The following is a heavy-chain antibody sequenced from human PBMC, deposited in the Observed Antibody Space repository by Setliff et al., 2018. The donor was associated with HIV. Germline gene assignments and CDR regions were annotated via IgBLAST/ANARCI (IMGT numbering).Heavy chain of an antibody. D-gene: IGHD3-10*01. Sequence: SETLSLTCAVYGGSFSSYYWSWIRQPPGKGLEWIGEINHSGSTNYNPSLKSLVTISVDTSKNQFSLKLSSVTAADTAVYYCARGAHYYGSGGPFDPWGQGTLVTVSS. V-gene: IGHV4-34*01. CDR3: ARGAHYYGSGGPFDP. J-gene: IGHJ5*01. CDR1: GGSFSSYY. CDR2: INHSGST.